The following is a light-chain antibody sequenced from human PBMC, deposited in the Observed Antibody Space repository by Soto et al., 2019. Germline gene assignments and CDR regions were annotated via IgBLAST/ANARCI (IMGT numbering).Light chain of an antibody. CDR3: YSTDSSGNHSWV. CDR2: EDS. V-gene: IGLV3-10*01. CDR1: ALPKKY. Sequence: SSELTQPPSVSVSPGQTARITCSGDALPKKYAYWYQQKSGQAPVLVIYEDSKRPSGIPERFSASSSGTMATLTISGAQVEDEADYYCYSTDSSGNHSWVFGGGTKLTVL. J-gene: IGLJ2*01.